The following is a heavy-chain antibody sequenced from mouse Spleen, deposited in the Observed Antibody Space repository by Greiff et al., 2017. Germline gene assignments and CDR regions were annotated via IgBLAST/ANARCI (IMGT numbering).Heavy chain of an antibody. CDR1: GYTFTDYY. D-gene: IGHD2-4*01. Sequence: VQLQQSGAELVRPGASVKLSCKASGYTFTDYYINWVKQRPGQGLEWIARIYPGSGNTYYNEKFKGKATLTAEKSSSTAYMQLSSLTSEDSAVYFCASEMIYYEYDDGGVGAMYYWGQGTSVTVSS. CDR2: IYPGSGNT. J-gene: IGHJ4*01. CDR3: ASEMIYYEYDDGGVGAMYY. V-gene: IGHV1-76*01.